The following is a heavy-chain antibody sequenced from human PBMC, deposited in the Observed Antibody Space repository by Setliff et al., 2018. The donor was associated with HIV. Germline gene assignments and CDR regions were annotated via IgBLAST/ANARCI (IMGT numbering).Heavy chain of an antibody. CDR2: IYYTGTT. CDR1: GGSISSRSNY. D-gene: IGHD3-10*01. Sequence: SETLSLTCTVSGGSISSRSNYWGWIRQPPGKGLEWIGTIYYTGTTYYNPSLQSRVTLSVDTSKNQFSLKLSSVTAADTAIYYCARGRDYYGSGSYYPLGYWGQGTLVTVSS. V-gene: IGHV4-39*01. CDR3: ARGRDYYGSGSYYPLGY. J-gene: IGHJ4*02.